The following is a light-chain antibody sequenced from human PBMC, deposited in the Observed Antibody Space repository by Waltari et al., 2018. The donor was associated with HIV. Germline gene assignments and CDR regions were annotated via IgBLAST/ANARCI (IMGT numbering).Light chain of an antibody. CDR1: SSNIGNNG. Sequence: QSVLTQPPSVSGAPRQRVTISCSGGSSNIGNNGVTWYQQIPGRPPKLLIHYNDLLPSGVSDRFSGSKSGTSASLGISGLQSEDEATYFCAAWDDSLNGVVFGGWTRLTVL. CDR3: AAWDDSLNGVV. CDR2: YND. J-gene: IGLJ2*01. V-gene: IGLV1-36*01.